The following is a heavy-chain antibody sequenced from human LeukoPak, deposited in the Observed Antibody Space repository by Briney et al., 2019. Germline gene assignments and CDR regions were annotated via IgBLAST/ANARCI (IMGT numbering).Heavy chain of an antibody. V-gene: IGHV3-33*01. CDR1: GFTFSSYG. D-gene: IGHD6-19*01. CDR3: ARVFSSGWQTDY. J-gene: IGHJ4*02. CDR2: IYYDGSNK. Sequence: GGSLRLTCAASGFTFSSYGMHWVRQAPGKGLEWVAVIYYDGSNKYYADSVKGRFTISKDNSMNTLYLQMNSLRAEDTAVYYCARVFSSGWQTDYWGQGTLVTVSS.